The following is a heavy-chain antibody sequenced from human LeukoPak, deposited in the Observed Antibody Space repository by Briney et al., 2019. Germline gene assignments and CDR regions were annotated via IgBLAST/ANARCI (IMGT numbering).Heavy chain of an antibody. CDR3: ARGSSGHIPLGYYGMDV. V-gene: IGHV3-7*01. Sequence: GGSLRLSCAASGFTFSSYWMSWVRQAPGKGLEWVANIKQDGSEKYYVDSVKGRFTISRDNAKNSLYLQMNSLRAEDTAVYYCARGSSGHIPLGYYGMDVWGQGTTVTVSS. CDR1: GFTFSSYW. D-gene: IGHD5-12*01. CDR2: IKQDGSEK. J-gene: IGHJ6*02.